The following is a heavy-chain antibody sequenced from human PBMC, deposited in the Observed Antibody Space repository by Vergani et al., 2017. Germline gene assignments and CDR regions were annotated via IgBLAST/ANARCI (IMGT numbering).Heavy chain of an antibody. CDR2: TIPMLGAT. J-gene: IGHJ4*02. V-gene: IGHV1-69*13. D-gene: IGHD3-22*01. CDR3: AREGNYYDSTGFGPGGSFD. CDR1: VGTLSSYA. Sequence: QVQLVQSGAEVKKPGSSVKVSCKASVGTLSSYAISWVRQAPGQGVEWMGRTIPMLGATNYAQKYQGRVTITADESTSTAYLELISLRPEDTAVYYCAREGNYYDSTGFGPGGSFDWGPGTLVTVSS.